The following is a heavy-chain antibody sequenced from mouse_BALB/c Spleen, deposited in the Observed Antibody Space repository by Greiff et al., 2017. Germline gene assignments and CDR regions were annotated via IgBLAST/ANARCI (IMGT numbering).Heavy chain of an antibody. Sequence: EVQRVESGPGLVKPSQSLSLTCTVTGYSITSDYAWNWIRQFPGNKLEWMGYIRYSGSTSYNPSLKSRISITRDTSKNQFFLQLNSVTTEDTATYYCAGPVRTATYWYFDVWGEGTTVTVSA. D-gene: IGHD1-2*01. CDR3: AGPVRTATYWYFDV. CDR1: GYSITSDYA. CDR2: IRYSGST. J-gene: IGHJ1*01. V-gene: IGHV3-2*02.